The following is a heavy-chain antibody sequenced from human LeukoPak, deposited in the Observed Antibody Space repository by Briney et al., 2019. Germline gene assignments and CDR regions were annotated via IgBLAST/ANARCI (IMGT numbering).Heavy chain of an antibody. CDR3: ARHRVDYYGSGSYVWFDP. V-gene: IGHV4-39*01. Sequence: GSLRLSCAASGFTFSSYSMNWVRQAPGKGLEWIGSIYYSGSTYYNPSLKSRVTISVDTSKNQFSLKLSSVTAADTAVYYCARHRVDYYGSGSYVWFDPWGQGTLDTVSS. D-gene: IGHD3-10*01. J-gene: IGHJ5*02. CDR2: IYYSGST. CDR1: GFTFSSYSMN.